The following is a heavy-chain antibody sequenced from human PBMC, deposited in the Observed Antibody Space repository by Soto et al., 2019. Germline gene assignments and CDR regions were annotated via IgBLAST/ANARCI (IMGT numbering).Heavy chain of an antibody. V-gene: IGHV4-31*03. CDR1: GGSISSGGYY. Sequence: SETLSLSCTVSGGSISSGGYYWSWIRQHPGKGLEWIGYIYYSGSTYYNPSLKSRVTISVDTSKDQFSLKLSSVTAADTAVYYCARDSDPYSSSSMGNDLYYYYGMDVWGQGTTVTFS. J-gene: IGHJ6*02. CDR2: IYYSGST. D-gene: IGHD6-6*01. CDR3: ARDSDPYSSSSMGNDLYYYYGMDV.